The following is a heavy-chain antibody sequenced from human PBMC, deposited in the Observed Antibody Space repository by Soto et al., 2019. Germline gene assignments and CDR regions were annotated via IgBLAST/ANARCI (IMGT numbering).Heavy chain of an antibody. D-gene: IGHD5-18*01. CDR1: AFSFTNAW. V-gene: IGHV3-15*01. CDR3: STGRSTYGLDS. J-gene: IGHJ4*02. CDR2: IKSITDGGTT. Sequence: GGSLRLSCVASAFSFTNAWMSWVRQAPGKGLEWVGRIKSITDGGTTDYVAPVKGRFTISRDDSNNTLYLQMNSLKTEDTAVYYCSTGRSTYGLDSWGQGTLVTVSS.